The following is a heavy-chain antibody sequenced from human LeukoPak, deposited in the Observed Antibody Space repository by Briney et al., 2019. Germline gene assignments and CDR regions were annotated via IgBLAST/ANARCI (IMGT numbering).Heavy chain of an antibody. V-gene: IGHV3-20*04. Sequence: GGSLRLSCAASGFTFSSYTMSWVRQAPGKGLEWVSGINWNGGSTGYADSVKGRFTISRDNAKNSLYLQMNSLRAEDTALYYCARDSSSWYTRGYYYGMDVWGQGTTVTVSS. CDR1: GFTFSSYT. D-gene: IGHD6-13*01. CDR2: INWNGGST. CDR3: ARDSSSWYTRGYYYGMDV. J-gene: IGHJ6*02.